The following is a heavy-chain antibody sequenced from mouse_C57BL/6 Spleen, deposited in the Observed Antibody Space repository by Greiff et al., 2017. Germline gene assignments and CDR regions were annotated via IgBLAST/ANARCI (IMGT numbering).Heavy chain of an antibody. D-gene: IGHD1-2*01. CDR2: INPNNGGT. Sequence: VQLKQSGPELVRPGASVTMSCKASGYTFTDYNMHWVKQSHGKSLEWIGSINPNNGGTSYNQKFKGKAKLTANKSSSTAYMELRSLTSDDSAVYDCARMALLLPWYVGYWGQGTTLTVSS. CDR1: GYTFTDYN. V-gene: IGHV1-22*01. J-gene: IGHJ2*01. CDR3: ARMALLLPWYVGY.